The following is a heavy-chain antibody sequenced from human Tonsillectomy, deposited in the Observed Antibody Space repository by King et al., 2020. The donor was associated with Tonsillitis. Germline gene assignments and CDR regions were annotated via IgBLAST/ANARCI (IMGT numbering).Heavy chain of an antibody. CDR1: GASISIYS. V-gene: IGHV4-4*08. J-gene: IGHJ4*02. CDR3: AKIIVGAPHGAYYFDY. D-gene: IGHD1-26*01. Sequence: VQLQESGPGLVKPSETLSLTCAVSGASISIYSWSWIRQPPWKGLEWIWYIYASGTANYNPSLRSRVTMSVDTSKNQFSLKLNSVTAADTAVYYCAKIIVGAPHGAYYFDYWGQGTLVTVSS. CDR2: IYASGTA.